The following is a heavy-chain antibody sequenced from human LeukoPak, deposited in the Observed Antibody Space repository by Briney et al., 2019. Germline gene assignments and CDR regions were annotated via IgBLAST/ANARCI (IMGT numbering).Heavy chain of an antibody. CDR3: ASYYDYVWGSYSH. D-gene: IGHD3-16*01. Sequence: SVKVSCKASGGTFSSYAISWVRQAPGQGLEWMGGIIPIFGTANYAQKFQGRVTITTDESTSTAYMELSSLRSEDTAVYYCASYYDYVWGSYSHWGQGTLVTVSS. CDR2: IIPIFGTA. CDR1: GGTFSSYA. J-gene: IGHJ1*01. V-gene: IGHV1-69*05.